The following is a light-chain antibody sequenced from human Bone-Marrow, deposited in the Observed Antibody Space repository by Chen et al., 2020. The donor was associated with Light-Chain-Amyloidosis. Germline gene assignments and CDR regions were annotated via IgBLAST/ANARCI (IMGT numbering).Light chain of an antibody. CDR2: DDS. J-gene: IGLJ3*02. V-gene: IGLV3-21*02. CDR1: NIGSTS. Sequence: SYVLTQPSSVSVARAQTATLACGGNNIGSTSLHWYQQTPGQAPLLVVYDDSDRPSGIPERLSGSKSGNTATLTISRVEAGDEADYYCQVWDRSSDRPVFGGGTKLTVL. CDR3: QVWDRSSDRPV.